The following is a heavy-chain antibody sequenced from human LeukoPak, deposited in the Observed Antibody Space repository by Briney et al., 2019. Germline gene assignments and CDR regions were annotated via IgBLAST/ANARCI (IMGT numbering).Heavy chain of an antibody. V-gene: IGHV4-59*01. D-gene: IGHD2-2*01. J-gene: IGHJ4*02. CDR3: ARATSTSCFAI. CDR2: IYYSGST. CDR1: GGSISSYY. Sequence: PSETLSLTCTVSGGSISSYYWSWIRQPPGKGLEWIGYIYYSGSTNYNPSLKSRVAISVDTSKNQFSLKVRSVTAADTAVYYCARATSTSCFAIWGQGTLVTVSS.